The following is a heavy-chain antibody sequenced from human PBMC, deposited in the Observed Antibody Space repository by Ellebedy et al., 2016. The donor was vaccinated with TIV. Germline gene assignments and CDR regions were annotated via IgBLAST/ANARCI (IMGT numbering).Heavy chain of an antibody. Sequence: KVSCKGSGYIFTNLWIRWVRQMPGKGLEWMGRIDPSNSNTNYSPSFQGHVTTPADKSISPAYLQWNNLRASETAMYYCASLRDTVPGDSYTMEVWGQGTTVTVSS. V-gene: IGHV5-10-1*01. CDR2: IDPSNSNT. D-gene: IGHD3-16*01. J-gene: IGHJ6*02. CDR3: ASLRDTVPGDSYTMEV. CDR1: GYIFTNLW.